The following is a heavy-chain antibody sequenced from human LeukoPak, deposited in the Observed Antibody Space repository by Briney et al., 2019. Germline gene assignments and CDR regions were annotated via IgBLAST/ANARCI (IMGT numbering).Heavy chain of an antibody. CDR1: GFTFSSYW. CDR3: ARDSSPQQQLVTASSLDY. CDR2: IKQDGSEK. V-gene: IGHV3-7*01. J-gene: IGHJ4*02. Sequence: GGSLRLSCAASGFTFSSYWMSWVRQAPGKGLEWVANIKQDGSEKYYVDSVKGRFTISRENAKNSLYLQMNSLRAEDTAVYYCARDSSPQQQLVTASSLDYWGQGTLVTVSS. D-gene: IGHD6-13*01.